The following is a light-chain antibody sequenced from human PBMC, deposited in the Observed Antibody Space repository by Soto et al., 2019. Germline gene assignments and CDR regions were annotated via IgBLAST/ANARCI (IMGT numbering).Light chain of an antibody. CDR1: QTVRSSF. CDR2: RAS. V-gene: IGKV3-20*01. CDR3: QQFSSYPLT. Sequence: DIVLTQSPGTLSLSPGERATLSCRASQTVRSSFLAWYQQKPGQTPRLLIYRASSRATGIPDRFSGGGSGTDFTLTISRLEPEDFAVYYCQQFSSYPLTFGGGTKVDIK. J-gene: IGKJ4*01.